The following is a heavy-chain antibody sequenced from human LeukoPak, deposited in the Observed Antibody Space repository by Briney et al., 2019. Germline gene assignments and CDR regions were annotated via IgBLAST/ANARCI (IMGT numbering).Heavy chain of an antibody. J-gene: IGHJ6*03. CDR1: GYSISSGYY. CDR2: IYHSGST. Sequence: SETLSLTCAVSGYSISSGYYWGWIRQPPGKGLEWIGSIYHSGSTYYNPSLKSRVTISVDTSKNQFSLKLSSVTAADTAVYYCARNPGPMGYSYYYYMDVWGKGTTVTVSS. CDR3: ARNPGPMGYSYYYYMDV. V-gene: IGHV4-38-2*01. D-gene: IGHD3-22*01.